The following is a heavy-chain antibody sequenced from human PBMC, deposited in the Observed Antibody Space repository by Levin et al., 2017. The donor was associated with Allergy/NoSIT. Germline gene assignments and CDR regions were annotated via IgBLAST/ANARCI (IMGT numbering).Heavy chain of an antibody. V-gene: IGHV1-2*02. CDR3: ARGDYYDSTRGCYYGMDV. D-gene: IGHD3-22*01. Sequence: ASVKVSCKASGYTFTGYYMHWVRQAPGQGLEWMGWINPNSGGTNYAQKFQGRVTMTRDTSISTAYMELSRLRSDDTAVYYCARGDYYDSTRGCYYGMDVWGQGTTVTVSS. CDR2: INPNSGGT. CDR1: GYTFTGYY. J-gene: IGHJ6*02.